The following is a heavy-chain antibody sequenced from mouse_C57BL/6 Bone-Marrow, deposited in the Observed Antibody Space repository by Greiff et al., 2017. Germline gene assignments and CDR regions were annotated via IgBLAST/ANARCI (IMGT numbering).Heavy chain of an antibody. V-gene: IGHV1-19*01. CDR1: GYTFTDYY. CDR2: INPYNGGT. D-gene: IGHD2-5*01. CDR3: ARCSNYRYFDYFDY. Sequence: EVQLVESGPVLVKPGASVKMSCKASGYTFTDYYMNWVKQSHGKSLEWIGVINPYNGGTSYNQKFKGKATLTVDKSSSTAYMELNSLTSEDSAVYYCARCSNYRYFDYFDYWGQGTTLTVSS. J-gene: IGHJ2*01.